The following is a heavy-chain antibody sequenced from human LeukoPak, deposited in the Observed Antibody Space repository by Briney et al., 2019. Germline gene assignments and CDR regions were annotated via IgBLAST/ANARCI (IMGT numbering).Heavy chain of an antibody. V-gene: IGHV1-2*02. D-gene: IGHD4-11*01. CDR1: GYTFTVYY. CDR3: ARVKGYSKSQKDFDY. Sequence: GASVKVSFKASGYTFTVYYMHWVRQAPGQGLEWMGWINPNSGGTNYAQKFQGRVTMTRDTSISTAYMELSRLRSDDTAVYYCARVKGYSKSQKDFDYWGQGTLVTVSS. J-gene: IGHJ4*02. CDR2: INPNSGGT.